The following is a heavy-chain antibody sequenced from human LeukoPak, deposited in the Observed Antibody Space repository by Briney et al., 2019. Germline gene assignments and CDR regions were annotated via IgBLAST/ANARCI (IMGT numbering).Heavy chain of an antibody. CDR1: AYALTKYG. V-gene: IGHV5-51*01. J-gene: IGHJ4*02. CDR3: LRHVYHTYGFGEPVAY. CDR2: IDSGDSAT. D-gene: IGHD3-10*01. Sequence: GESLKFSCKGSAYALTKYGIGWVRHMQRQGLEWMGIIDSGDSATRYRPSLQGQVTISADKSISPAYLQWSTPKAPDTAMYYCLRHVYHTYGFGEPVAYWGQGTLVTVSS.